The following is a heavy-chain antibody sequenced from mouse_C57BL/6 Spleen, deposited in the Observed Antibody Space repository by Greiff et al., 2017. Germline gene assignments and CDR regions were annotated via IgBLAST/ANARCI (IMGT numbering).Heavy chain of an antibody. J-gene: IGHJ2*01. V-gene: IGHV1-7*01. CDR2: INPSSGYT. CDR3: ARWDYGSSPDD. CDR1: GYTFTSYW. Sequence: QVQLQQSGAELAKPGASVKLSCKASGYTFTSYWMHWVKQRPGQGLEWIGYINPSSGYTKSNQKFKDKATLTADKSSSTAYMQLSSLTYENSAVYYCARWDYGSSPDDWGQGTTLTVSS. D-gene: IGHD1-1*01.